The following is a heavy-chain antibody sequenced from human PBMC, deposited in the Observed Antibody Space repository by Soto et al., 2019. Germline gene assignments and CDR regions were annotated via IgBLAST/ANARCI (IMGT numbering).Heavy chain of an antibody. D-gene: IGHD6-19*01. CDR1: GFTFSSYA. CDR3: AKGLTISSDWYGGIDY. V-gene: IGHV3-23*01. J-gene: IGHJ4*02. Sequence: PGGSLRLSCAASGFTFSSYAMIWVRQAPGKGLEWVSAISGSGDKTWYADSVKGRLTTSRDNSKNTLYLQMNSLRAEDTAVYYCAKGLTISSDWYGGIDYWGQGTLVTVSS. CDR2: ISGSGDKT.